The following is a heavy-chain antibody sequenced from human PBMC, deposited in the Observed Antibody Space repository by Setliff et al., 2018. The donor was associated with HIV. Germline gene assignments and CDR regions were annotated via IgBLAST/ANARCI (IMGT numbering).Heavy chain of an antibody. D-gene: IGHD2-2*01. CDR3: ARKGYCSSSGCPTPFDF. J-gene: IGHJ4*02. CDR2: VYYSGSS. Sequence: SETLSLTCTVSGDSISSTSYLWGWIRQSPGKGLAWIASVYYSGSSYYNPSLKSRVTISVDTSNNRFSLRLTSVTAADTAVYYCARKGYCSSSGCPTPFDFWGQGTLVTVSS. V-gene: IGHV4-39*07. CDR1: GDSISSTSYL.